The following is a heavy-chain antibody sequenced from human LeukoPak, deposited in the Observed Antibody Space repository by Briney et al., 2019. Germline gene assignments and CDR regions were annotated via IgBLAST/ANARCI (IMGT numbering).Heavy chain of an antibody. CDR1: GFTFNNAW. CDR3: TTYSGNHYFDF. V-gene: IGHV3-15*01. CDR2: IKSKTDGGTT. D-gene: IGHD1-26*01. J-gene: IGHJ4*02. Sequence: GGSLRLSCAASGFTFNNAWMSWVRQAPGKGLEWVGRIKSKTDGGTTDYAAPVKGRFTISRDDSKNTLYLQMNSLETEDTAVYYCTTYSGNHYFDFWGQGALVTVSS.